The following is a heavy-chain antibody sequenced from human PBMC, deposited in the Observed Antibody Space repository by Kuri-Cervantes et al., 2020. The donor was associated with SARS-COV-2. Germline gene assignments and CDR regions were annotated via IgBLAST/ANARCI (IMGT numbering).Heavy chain of an antibody. Sequence: GGSLRLSCAASGFTFSNYYLHWVRQAPGKGLEWVAVISYDGNNKLYADSVKGRFTISRDNSKNTLYLQMNSLRAEDTAVFYCARESSSGWYGLGGYSFDYWGQGNLV. CDR3: ARESSSGWYGLGGYSFDY. V-gene: IGHV3-30-3*01. CDR2: ISYDGNNK. J-gene: IGHJ4*02. CDR1: GFTFSNYY. D-gene: IGHD6-19*01.